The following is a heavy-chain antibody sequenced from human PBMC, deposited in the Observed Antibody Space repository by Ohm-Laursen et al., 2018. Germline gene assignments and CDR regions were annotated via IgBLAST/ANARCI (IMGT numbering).Heavy chain of an antibody. CDR3: ARQDSGDYYFDY. CDR1: GGSISTYF. Sequence: TLSLTCTVSGGSISTYFWSWIRQPAGKGLEWIGRIYTSGSTNYNPTLESRVPISADTSKNQFSLRLTSVTAADTAVYYCARQDSGDYYFDYWGQGTLVTVSS. D-gene: IGHD4-17*01. J-gene: IGHJ4*02. V-gene: IGHV4-4*07. CDR2: IYTSGST.